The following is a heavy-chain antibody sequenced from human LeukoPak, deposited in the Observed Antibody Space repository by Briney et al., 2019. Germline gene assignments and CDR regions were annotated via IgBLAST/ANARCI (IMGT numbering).Heavy chain of an antibody. CDR1: GGSFSGYY. V-gene: IGHV4-34*01. CDR2: INHSGST. J-gene: IGHJ4*02. D-gene: IGHD3-16*01. Sequence: SETLSLTCAVYGGSFSGYYWSWIRQPPGKGLEWIGEINHSGSTNYNPSLKSRVTISVDTSKNQFSLKLTSVTAADPAVYYCARDNLGFGDLSKYYFDYWGQGTLVTVSS. CDR3: ARDNLGFGDLSKYYFDY.